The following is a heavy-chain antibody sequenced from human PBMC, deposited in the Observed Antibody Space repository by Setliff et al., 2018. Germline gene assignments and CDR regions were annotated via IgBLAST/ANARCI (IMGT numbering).Heavy chain of an antibody. CDR3: ARTCSGSGCYAGLES. D-gene: IGHD2-15*01. V-gene: IGHV3-33*08. J-gene: IGHJ4*02. Sequence: GESLKISCAASGFTFSTYRMHWVRQAPGKGLEWVAVIWDDGVKKYHADSVKGRFTISRDNSKNTLYLQMNSLRPEDTAVYYCARTCSGSGCYAGLESWGQGTPVTVYS. CDR1: GFTFSTYR. CDR2: IWDDGVKK.